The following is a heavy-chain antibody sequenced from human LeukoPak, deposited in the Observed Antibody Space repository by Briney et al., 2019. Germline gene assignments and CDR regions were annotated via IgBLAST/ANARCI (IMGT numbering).Heavy chain of an antibody. CDR2: IMQDGSER. CDR1: GFPFSNYW. V-gene: IGHV3-7*05. Sequence: PGGSLRLSCGASGFPFSNYWMSWVRQAPGKGLECMANIMQDGSERYYADSVKGRFTISRDNAKNSLYLQMNSLRAEDTAVYYCARDSAVKGISSDWGQGTLVTVSS. CDR3: ARDSAVKGISSD. J-gene: IGHJ4*02. D-gene: IGHD6-13*01.